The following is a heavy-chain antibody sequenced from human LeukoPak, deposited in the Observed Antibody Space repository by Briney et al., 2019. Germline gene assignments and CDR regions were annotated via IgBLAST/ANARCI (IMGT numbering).Heavy chain of an antibody. V-gene: IGHV5-51*01. J-gene: IGHJ3*02. Sequence: GESLKISCKGSGYSFTNYWIGWVRRMPGKGLEWMGIIYPGDSDTRCSPSFQGQVTISADKSNRTAYLQWSSLKASDTAMYYCATLNTTGLDAFDIWGQGTLVTVSS. CDR3: ATLNTTGLDAFDI. D-gene: IGHD1-1*01. CDR1: GYSFTNYW. CDR2: IYPGDSDT.